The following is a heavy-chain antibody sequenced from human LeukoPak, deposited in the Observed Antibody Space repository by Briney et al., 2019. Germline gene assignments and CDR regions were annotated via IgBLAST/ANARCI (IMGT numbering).Heavy chain of an antibody. CDR2: IYYSGST. CDR3: ARSIPSKGYYYHYGMDV. J-gene: IGHJ6*04. CDR1: GGSISSYY. Sequence: SETLSLTCTVSGGSISSYYWSWIRQPPGKGLEWIGYIYYSGSTNYNPSLKSRVTISVDTSKNQFSLKLSSVTAADTAVYYCARSIPSKGYYYHYGMDVWGKGTTVTVSS. V-gene: IGHV4-59*01.